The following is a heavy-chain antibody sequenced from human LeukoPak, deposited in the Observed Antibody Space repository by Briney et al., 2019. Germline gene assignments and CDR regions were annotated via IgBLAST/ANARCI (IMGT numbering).Heavy chain of an antibody. D-gene: IGHD2-2*01. CDR2: IFYGGST. Sequence: PSETLSLTCTVSGGSISRYYWSWIRQPPGKGLEWIGYIFYGGSTNYNPSLKSRVTISVDTSKNQFSLKLSPVNAADTAVYYCARLSVVPAAMQFYYYYHMDVWGKGTTVTVSS. CDR3: ARLSVVPAAMQFYYYYHMDV. V-gene: IGHV4-59*08. J-gene: IGHJ6*03. CDR1: GGSISRYY.